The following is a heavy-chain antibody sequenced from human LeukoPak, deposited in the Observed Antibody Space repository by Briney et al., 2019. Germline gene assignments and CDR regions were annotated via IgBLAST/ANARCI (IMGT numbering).Heavy chain of an antibody. CDR1: GFTFSSYS. CDR3: ASPALDSSGH. CDR2: ISSSSSYI. V-gene: IGHV3-21*01. D-gene: IGHD3-22*01. Sequence: GGSLRLSCAASGFTFSSYSMYWVRQAPGKGLEWVSSISSSSSYIYYADSVKGRFTISRDNAKNSLYLQMNSLRAEDTAVYYCASPALDSSGHWGQGTLVTVSS. J-gene: IGHJ4*02.